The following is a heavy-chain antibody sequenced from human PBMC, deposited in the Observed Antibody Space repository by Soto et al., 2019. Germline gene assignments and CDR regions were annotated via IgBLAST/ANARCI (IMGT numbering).Heavy chain of an antibody. CDR3: AGRGVFGVHGIDY. CDR2: IHPGVSDT. J-gene: IGHJ4*02. D-gene: IGHD3-3*01. CDR1: GYSFASYW. V-gene: IGHV5-51*01. Sequence: EVQLVQSGVEVKKPGESLQISCKGFGYSFASYWIGWVRQMPGKGLEWMGIIHPGVSDTRYSPSSQGLVTISADKSISTAYLQWSSLKASDSAMYYCAGRGVFGVHGIDYWGQGTLVTVSS.